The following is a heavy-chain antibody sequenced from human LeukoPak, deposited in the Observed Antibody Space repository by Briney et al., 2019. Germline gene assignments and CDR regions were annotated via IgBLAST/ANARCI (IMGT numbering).Heavy chain of an antibody. CDR2: MNPNSGNT. CDR3: ARGNKQGPTYIWGSYRYLFDY. J-gene: IGHJ4*02. V-gene: IGHV1-8*01. Sequence: ASVKVSCKASGYTFTSYDINWVRQATGQGLEWMGWMNPNSGNTGYAQKFQGRVTMTRNTSISTAYMELSSLRSEDTAMYYCARGNKQGPTYIWGSYRYLFDYWGQGTPVTVSS. CDR1: GYTFTSYD. D-gene: IGHD3-16*02.